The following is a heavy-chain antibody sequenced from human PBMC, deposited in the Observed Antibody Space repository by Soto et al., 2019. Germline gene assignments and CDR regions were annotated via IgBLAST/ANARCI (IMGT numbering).Heavy chain of an antibody. V-gene: IGHV3-23*01. CDR1: RFTFNNYA. CDR3: ARDSTSWYYWFDP. CDR2: ISGSGHNT. D-gene: IGHD2-2*01. Sequence: GGSLRLSCAASRFTFNNYAMSWVRQAPGKGLQWVSTISGSGHNTYYADPVEGRFTISRDNSKNTLHLQMNSLRAEDTAIYYCARDSTSWYYWFDPWGQGTQVTVSS. J-gene: IGHJ5*02.